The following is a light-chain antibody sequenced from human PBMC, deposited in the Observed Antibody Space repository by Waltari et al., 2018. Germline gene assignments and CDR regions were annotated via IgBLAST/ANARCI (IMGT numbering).Light chain of an antibody. CDR1: QSIRTW. CDR2: KAS. Sequence: DIQMTQSPSALSAPVGGRVTITCRASQSIRTWVAWYQQKPGKAPKLLIYKASTLESGVPSRFSGSGSGTEFTLTITSLQPDDSATYYCHQYNNFWTFGQGTKVEIK. J-gene: IGKJ1*01. V-gene: IGKV1-5*03. CDR3: HQYNNFWT.